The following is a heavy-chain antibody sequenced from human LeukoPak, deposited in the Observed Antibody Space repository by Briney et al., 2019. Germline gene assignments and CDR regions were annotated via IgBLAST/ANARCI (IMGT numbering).Heavy chain of an antibody. Sequence: SETLSLTCTVSGGSISSSNYYWGWIRQPPGKGLEWIGYIYHNGNTNYNPSLKSRVTLSEDTSKNQFSLKLSSVTAADAAVYYCARGFSGTSEPFDYWGQGTLVTVSS. D-gene: IGHD1-26*01. CDR2: IYHNGNT. CDR3: ARGFSGTSEPFDY. J-gene: IGHJ4*02. CDR1: GGSISSSNYY. V-gene: IGHV4-61*05.